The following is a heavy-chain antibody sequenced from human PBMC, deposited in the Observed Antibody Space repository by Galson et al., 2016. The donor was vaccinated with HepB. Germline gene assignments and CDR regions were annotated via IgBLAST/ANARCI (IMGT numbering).Heavy chain of an antibody. D-gene: IGHD2-21*02. V-gene: IGHV3-11*01. J-gene: IGHJ3*02. CDR1: AFSFSDYY. CDR3: ARGAIVAVSGRAFDI. CDR2: ISSSGRTI. Sequence: SLRLSCAASAFSFSDYYMTWIRQAPGKGLEWVSYISSSGRTIHYADSVKGRFTISRDNAKNSLYLQMNSLRADDTAVYYCARGAIVAVSGRAFDIWGQGTMVTVSS.